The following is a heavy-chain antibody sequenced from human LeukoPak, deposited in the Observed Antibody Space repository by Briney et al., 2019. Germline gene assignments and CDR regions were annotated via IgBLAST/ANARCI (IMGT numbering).Heavy chain of an antibody. D-gene: IGHD3-9*01. Sequence: GGSLRLSCAASGFNFDDYAMHWVRQAPGKGLEWVSGISWNSGRIGYADSVKGRFTISRDSAKNSLYLQMNSLRAEDTALYYCAKSLRYFDWLSYAFDYWGQGTLVTVSS. J-gene: IGHJ4*02. CDR2: ISWNSGRI. CDR1: GFNFDDYA. CDR3: AKSLRYFDWLSYAFDY. V-gene: IGHV3-9*01.